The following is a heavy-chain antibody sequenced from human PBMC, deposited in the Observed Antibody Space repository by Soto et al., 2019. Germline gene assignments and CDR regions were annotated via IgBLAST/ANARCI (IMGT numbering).Heavy chain of an antibody. V-gene: IGHV3-21*01. CDR3: ARARWGGGYCSSTSCPPHY. Sequence: GGSLRLSCAASGFTFSSYSMNWVRQAPGKGLEWVSSISSSSSYIYYADSVKGRFTISRDNAKNSLYLQMNSLRAEDTAVYYCARARWGGGYCSSTSCPPHYWGQGTLVTVSS. CDR1: GFTFSSYS. J-gene: IGHJ4*02. D-gene: IGHD2-2*01. CDR2: ISSSSSYI.